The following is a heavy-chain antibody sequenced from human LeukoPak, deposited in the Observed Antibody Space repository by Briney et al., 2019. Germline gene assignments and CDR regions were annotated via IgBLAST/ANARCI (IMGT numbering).Heavy chain of an antibody. CDR1: GFTFSDYY. CDR3: ARDLDIVATKYYFDY. J-gene: IGHJ4*02. Sequence: GGSLRLSCAASGFTFSDYYMSWIRQAPGKGLEWVSYISSSGSTIYYADSVKGRFTISRDNAKNSLYLQMNSLRAEDTAVYYCARDLDIVATKYYFDYWGRGTLVTVSS. V-gene: IGHV3-11*01. D-gene: IGHD5-12*01. CDR2: ISSSGSTI.